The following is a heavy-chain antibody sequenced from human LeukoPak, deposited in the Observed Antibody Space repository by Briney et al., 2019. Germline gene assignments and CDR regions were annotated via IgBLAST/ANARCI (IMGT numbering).Heavy chain of an antibody. V-gene: IGHV3-7*01. CDR2: IKQDGSVK. D-gene: IGHD2-21*01. CDR1: GFTFSTYW. CDR3: ARLAYCGGECFYSMDV. Sequence: RGSLRLSCAASGFTFSTYWMTWVRQAPGRGPEWVANIKQDGSVKYYVDSLKGRFTISRDNVKNSLYLQMNSVGAEDTAVYYCARLAYCGGECFYSMDVWGQGTTVTVSS. J-gene: IGHJ6*02.